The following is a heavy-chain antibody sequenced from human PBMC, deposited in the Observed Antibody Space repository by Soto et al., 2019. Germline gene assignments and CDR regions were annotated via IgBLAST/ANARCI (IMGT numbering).Heavy chain of an antibody. J-gene: IGHJ5*02. CDR3: ARVDYDSTWFDP. CDR1: GGSISSGGYS. Sequence: SDTPSLTSVVSGGSISSGGYSWSWIRQPPGKGLEWIGYIYHSGSTYYNPSLKSRVTISVVRSKNQFSLKLSSVTAADTAVYYCARVDYDSTWFDPWGQGTVGTVSS. CDR2: IYHSGST. V-gene: IGHV4-30-2*01. D-gene: IGHD3-22*01.